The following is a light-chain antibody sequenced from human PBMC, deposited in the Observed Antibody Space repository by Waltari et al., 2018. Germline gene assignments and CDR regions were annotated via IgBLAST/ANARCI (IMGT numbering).Light chain of an antibody. Sequence: QSALTQPASVPASPGQSITIPCTGTRSDVGGYNYVSWYQQHPGKAPKLMIYDVSNRPSGVSNRFSGSKSGNTASLTISGLQAEDEADYYCSSYTSSSTLVFGGGTKLTVL. J-gene: IGLJ2*01. CDR2: DVS. V-gene: IGLV2-14*01. CDR3: SSYTSSSTLV. CDR1: RSDVGGYNY.